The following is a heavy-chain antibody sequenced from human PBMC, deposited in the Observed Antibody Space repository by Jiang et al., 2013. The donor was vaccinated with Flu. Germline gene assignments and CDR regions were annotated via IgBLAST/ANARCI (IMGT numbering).Heavy chain of an antibody. CDR2: IKQDGSEK. V-gene: IGHV3-7*03. CDR1: GFTFSNYW. Sequence: VQLVESGGGLVQPGGSLRLSCAASGFTFSNYWMSWVRQAPGKGLEWVATIKQDGSEKYFGGSVNGRFTISRDNAKNLLYLQMNSLRAEDTAIYYCARDGGNGLDYWGQGTLVTVSS. J-gene: IGHJ4*02. D-gene: IGHD4-23*01. CDR3: ARDGGNGLDY.